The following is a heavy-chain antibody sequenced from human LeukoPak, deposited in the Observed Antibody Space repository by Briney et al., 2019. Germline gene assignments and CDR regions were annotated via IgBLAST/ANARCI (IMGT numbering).Heavy chain of an antibody. V-gene: IGHV1-2*02. CDR1: GYTLTDYY. CDR2: INHNSGDT. J-gene: IGHJ4*02. D-gene: IGHD1-26*01. CDR3: ARDAWLVGATNLYYFDY. Sequence: ASLKVSSKASGYTLTDYYIHWVRQAPGQGLEWMGWINHNSGDTDYAQKFQGRVTMTRDTSISTAYMEPSRLTSDDTAVYYCARDAWLVGATNLYYFDYWGQGTLVTVSS.